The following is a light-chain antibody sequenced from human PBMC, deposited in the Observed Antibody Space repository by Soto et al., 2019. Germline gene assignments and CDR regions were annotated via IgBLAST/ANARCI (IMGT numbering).Light chain of an antibody. CDR3: QQYNSYQWT. V-gene: IGKV1-5*01. Sequence: DIQMTQSPSTLSSSVGDRVTITCGASQSISTWLAWYQQKPGKAPKVLIYEASKLESGVPSRFSGSGSGTEFTLTISTLQPDDVATYYCQQYNSYQWTFGQGTKVDIK. CDR1: QSISTW. CDR2: EAS. J-gene: IGKJ1*01.